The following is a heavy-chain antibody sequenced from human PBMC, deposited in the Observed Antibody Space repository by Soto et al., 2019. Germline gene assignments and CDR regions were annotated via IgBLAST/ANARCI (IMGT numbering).Heavy chain of an antibody. V-gene: IGHV5-51*01. CDR2: IYPNDSDT. Sequence: GESLKISCKGSGDDFITYWIGWVRQKPGKGLEWMGMIYPNDSDTRYSPSFQGHVTISADRSINTAHLQWNSLTASDTAMYYCAMTTSGDHWGPGTLVTVS. CDR1: GDDFITYW. J-gene: IGHJ4*02. D-gene: IGHD1-1*01. CDR3: AMTTSGDH.